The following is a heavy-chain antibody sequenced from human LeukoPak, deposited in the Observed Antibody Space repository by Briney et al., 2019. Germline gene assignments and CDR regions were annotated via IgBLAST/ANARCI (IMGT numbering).Heavy chain of an antibody. J-gene: IGHJ4*02. Sequence: PGGSLRLSCAASGFTFDDYGMSWVRQAPGKGLEWVSGINWNGGSTGYADSVKGRFTISRDNAKNSLYLQMNSLRAEDKALCYWARDGYSGSPNRWWGQGTLVTVSS. D-gene: IGHD1-26*01. CDR3: ARDGYSGSPNRW. V-gene: IGHV3-20*04. CDR2: INWNGGST. CDR1: GFTFDDYG.